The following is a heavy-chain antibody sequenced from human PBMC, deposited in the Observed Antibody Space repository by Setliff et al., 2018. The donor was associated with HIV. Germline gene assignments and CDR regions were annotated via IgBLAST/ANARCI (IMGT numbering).Heavy chain of an antibody. CDR1: GDSITRGGYY. Sequence: PSETLSLTCAVSGDSITRGGYYWSWIRQFAGKGLEWIADIYYSGRTNYNPSLKSRLTVSIDTSKNHLSLKLTSMTAADTAMYFCARGKDPGLYFDNWRQVMLVPSPQ. D-gene: IGHD2-15*01. CDR2: IYYSGRT. J-gene: IGHJ4*02. CDR3: ARGKDPGLYFDN. V-gene: IGHV4-31*02.